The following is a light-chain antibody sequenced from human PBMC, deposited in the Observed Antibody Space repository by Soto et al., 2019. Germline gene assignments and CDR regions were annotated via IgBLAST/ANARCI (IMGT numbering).Light chain of an antibody. CDR1: SSNIGGNV. Sequence: SVLIQPPSAAGTAGQAGTISCSGSSSNIGGNVVSWFLLLPGSPPKLLVYRNDQWPSGIPERFSGSNSGNTATLTISRVEAGDEADYYCQVWDSSSDRSVFGTGTKVTVL. CDR3: QVWDSSSDRSV. J-gene: IGLJ1*01. CDR2: RND. V-gene: IGLV1-47*01.